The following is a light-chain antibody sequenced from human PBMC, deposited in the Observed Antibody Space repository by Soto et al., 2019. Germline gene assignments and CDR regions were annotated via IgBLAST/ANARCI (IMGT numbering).Light chain of an antibody. CDR1: SSNIGNNY. Sequence: QAVVMQPPSVSAAPGQKVTISCSGSSSNIGNNYVSWYQQLPGTAPKLLIYDNNKRPSGIPDRFSGSKSGTSATLGITGLQTGDEADYYCGTWDNSLSAVFGGGTKLTVL. CDR2: DNN. CDR3: GTWDNSLSAV. J-gene: IGLJ2*01. V-gene: IGLV1-51*01.